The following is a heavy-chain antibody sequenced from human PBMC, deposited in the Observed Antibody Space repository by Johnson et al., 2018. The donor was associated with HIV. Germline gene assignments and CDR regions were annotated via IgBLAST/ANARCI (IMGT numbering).Heavy chain of an antibody. CDR3: ARDRGYWDGLDI. CDR2: IRGSSSAM. V-gene: IGHV3-11*04. CDR1: GLIFSDYY. D-gene: IGHD3-22*01. J-gene: IGHJ3*02. Sequence: QVQLVESGGGLVKPGGSLRLSCAASGLIFSDYYMSWIRQAPGKGLEWVSSIRGSSSAMYYADSVQGRFSISRDNAKHSLYLQMNSLRAEDTAVYYCARDRGYWDGLDIWGQGTMVTVSS.